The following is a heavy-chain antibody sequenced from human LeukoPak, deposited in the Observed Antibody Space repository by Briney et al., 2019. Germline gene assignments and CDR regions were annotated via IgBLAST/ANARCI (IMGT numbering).Heavy chain of an antibody. J-gene: IGHJ4*02. D-gene: IGHD2-15*01. CDR3: ARDFGPGSGNVDY. CDR1: EFTVSSNY. CDR2: IYSGGST. Sequence: GGSLRLSCAASEFTVSSNYMSWVRQAPGKGLEWVSVIYSGGSTYYADSVKGRFTISRDNSKNTLYLQMNSLRAEDTAVYYCARDFGPGSGNVDYWGQGTLVTVSS. V-gene: IGHV3-53*01.